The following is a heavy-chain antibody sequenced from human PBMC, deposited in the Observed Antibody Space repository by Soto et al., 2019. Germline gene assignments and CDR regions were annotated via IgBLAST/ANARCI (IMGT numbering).Heavy chain of an antibody. V-gene: IGHV4-34*01. J-gene: IGHJ4*02. CDR2: IKHSGST. Sequence: QVQLQQWGAGLLKPSETLSLTCAVYGGSFSGYYWSWIRQPPGKVLEWIREIKHSGSTNYNPSLKSRVTISVDTSKNHFSLKLSSVIAADTAVYYCGRVRIAVAGSPFDFWGQGTLVTVSS. CDR1: GGSFSGYY. CDR3: GRVRIAVAGSPFDF. D-gene: IGHD6-19*01.